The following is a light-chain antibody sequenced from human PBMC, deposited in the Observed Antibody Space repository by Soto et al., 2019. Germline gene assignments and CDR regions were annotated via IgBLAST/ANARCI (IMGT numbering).Light chain of an antibody. Sequence: QSALTQPASVSGSPGQSITISCTGTNSDVGSYNLVSWYQQHPGKAPKLMIYEVSKRPSGVSNRFSGSKSGNAASLTISGLQAEDEADYYCCSYADSAYVFGTGTKLTVL. J-gene: IGLJ1*01. CDR1: NSDVGSYNL. CDR3: CSYADSAYV. CDR2: EVS. V-gene: IGLV2-23*02.